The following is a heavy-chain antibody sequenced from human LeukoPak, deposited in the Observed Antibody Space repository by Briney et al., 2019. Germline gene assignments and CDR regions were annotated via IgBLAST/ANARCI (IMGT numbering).Heavy chain of an antibody. V-gene: IGHV4-59*01. CDR3: ARGTAAAGTFWFDP. CDR1: GGSIGSYY. CDR2: IYYSGST. D-gene: IGHD6-13*01. J-gene: IGHJ5*02. Sequence: SETLSLTCTVSGGSIGSYYWSWIRQPPGKGLEWIGYIYYSGSTNYNPSLKSRVTISVDTSKNQFSLKLSSVTAADTAVYYCARGTAAAGTFWFDPWGQGTLVTVSS.